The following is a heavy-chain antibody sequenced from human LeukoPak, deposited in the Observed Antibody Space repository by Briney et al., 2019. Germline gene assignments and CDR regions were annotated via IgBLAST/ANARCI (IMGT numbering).Heavy chain of an antibody. CDR2: IHYSGST. Sequence: SETLSLTCTVSAGSVSSGSDYWSWIRQPPGKGLEWIGFIHYSGSTTYSPSLKSRVSISVDTSKNQFSLKLSSATAADTAIYYCARVLTIFGVVIPYFDYWGQGTLVTVSS. D-gene: IGHD3-3*01. CDR1: AGSVSSGSDY. CDR3: ARVLTIFGVVIPYFDY. V-gene: IGHV4-61*01. J-gene: IGHJ4*02.